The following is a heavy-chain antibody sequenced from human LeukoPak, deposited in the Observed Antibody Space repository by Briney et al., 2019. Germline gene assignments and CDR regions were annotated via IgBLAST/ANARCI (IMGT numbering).Heavy chain of an antibody. CDR2: FDPEDGET. Sequence: GASVKVSCKVSGYTLTELSMHWVRQAPGKGLEWMGGFDPEDGETIYAQKLQGRVTMTEDTSTDTAYMELSSLRSEDTAVYYCATMTTVTHPYYYYYGMDVWGQGITVTVSS. J-gene: IGHJ6*02. CDR1: GYTLTELS. D-gene: IGHD4-17*01. V-gene: IGHV1-24*01. CDR3: ATMTTVTHPYYYYYGMDV.